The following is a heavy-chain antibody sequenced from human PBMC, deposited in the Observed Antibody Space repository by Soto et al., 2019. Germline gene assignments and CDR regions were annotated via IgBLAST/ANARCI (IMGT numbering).Heavy chain of an antibody. D-gene: IGHD6-6*01. CDR3: ARWGIADRVGDTGGDY. Sequence: GESLKISCKGSGYSFTSYWISWVRQMPGKGLEWMGRIDPSDSYTNYSPSFQGHVTISADKSISTAYLQWSSLKASDTAMYYCARWGIADRVGDTGGDYWGQGTLVNVS. J-gene: IGHJ4*02. CDR1: GYSFTSYW. V-gene: IGHV5-10-1*01. CDR2: IDPSDSYT.